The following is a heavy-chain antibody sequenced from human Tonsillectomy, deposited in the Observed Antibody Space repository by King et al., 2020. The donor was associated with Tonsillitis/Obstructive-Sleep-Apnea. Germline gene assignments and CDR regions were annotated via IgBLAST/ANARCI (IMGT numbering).Heavy chain of an antibody. CDR3: AHRVGYETPFDY. V-gene: IGHV2-5*02. J-gene: IGHJ4*02. D-gene: IGHD5-12*01. CDR2: IYWDDVK. CDR1: GFSLSTSGEG. Sequence: TLKESGPTLVKPTPTLTLTCTFSGFSLSTSGEGVGWIRQPPGKALEWLALIYWDDVKRYSPSLKSRLTITKDTSKNQVVLTMTNMDPVDTATYYCAHRVGYETPFDYWAQGTLVTVSS.